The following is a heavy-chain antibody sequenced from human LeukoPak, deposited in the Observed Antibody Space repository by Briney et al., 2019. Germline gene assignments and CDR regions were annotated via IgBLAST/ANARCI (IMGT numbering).Heavy chain of an antibody. J-gene: IGHJ5*02. CDR1: GFTFTSYA. CDR3: AKYGSHYYYDSSGYYPLGNWFDP. V-gene: IGHV3-23*01. D-gene: IGHD3-22*01. CDR2: ISGSAVTT. Sequence: GGSLRLSCAASGFTFTSYAMSWVRQAPGKGLEWVSAISGSAVTTYYADSVKGRFTISRDNSKNTLYLQMNSLRAEDTAVYYCAKYGSHYYYDSSGYYPLGNWFDPWGQGTLVTVSS.